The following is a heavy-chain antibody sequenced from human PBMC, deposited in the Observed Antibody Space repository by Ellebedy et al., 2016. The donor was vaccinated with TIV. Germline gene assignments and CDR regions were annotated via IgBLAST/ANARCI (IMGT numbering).Heavy chain of an antibody. Sequence: GGSLRLXCTASGFIFSYAWMNWVRQAPGQGLEWVGRIKSNTDGGTTAYAAPVTGRFTISRDDSKNTLFLQMKSLKTEDTGVYYCTTSYYDYMWGTYRNTPDVWGQGTTVTVSS. J-gene: IGHJ6*02. V-gene: IGHV3-15*07. CDR3: TTSYYDYMWGTYRNTPDV. D-gene: IGHD3-16*02. CDR2: IKSNTDGGTT. CDR1: GFIFSYAW.